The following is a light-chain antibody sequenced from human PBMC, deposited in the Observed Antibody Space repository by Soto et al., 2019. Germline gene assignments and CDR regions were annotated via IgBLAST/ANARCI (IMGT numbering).Light chain of an antibody. Sequence: QSALTQPASVSGSPGQSITISCTGTSSDIGGYNYVSWYQQHPGKAPKLMIYDVTNRPSGVSNRFSGSKSGNTASLTISGLQAEDEADYYCSSYRSSNTQVFGTGTKLNVL. CDR3: SSYRSSNTQV. CDR1: SSDIGGYNY. J-gene: IGLJ1*01. V-gene: IGLV2-14*03. CDR2: DVT.